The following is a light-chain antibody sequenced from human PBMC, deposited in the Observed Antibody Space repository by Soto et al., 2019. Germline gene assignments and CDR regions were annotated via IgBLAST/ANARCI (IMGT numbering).Light chain of an antibody. CDR2: DAS. V-gene: IGKV3-11*01. Sequence: EIVLTQSPATLSLSPGERATLSCRASQSVSSYLAWYQQKTGQAPRLLIYDASNRATGIPARFSGSGSGTDFPLTIGSLEPEDFAVYYCQQRSNGPITFGQGTRLEIK. CDR3: QQRSNGPIT. J-gene: IGKJ5*01. CDR1: QSVSSY.